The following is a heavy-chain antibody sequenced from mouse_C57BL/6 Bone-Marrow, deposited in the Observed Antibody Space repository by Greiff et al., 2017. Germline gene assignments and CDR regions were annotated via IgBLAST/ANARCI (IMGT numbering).Heavy chain of an antibody. J-gene: IGHJ1*03. Sequence: VQLQQSGAELVRPGASVKLSCTASGFNIKDDYMHWVKQRPEQGLEWIGWIDPENGDTEYASKFQGKATITADTSSNTAYLQLSSLTSEDTAVYYCTYYYGSSFRWYFDVWGTGTTVPSPQ. CDR1: GFNIKDDY. CDR2: IDPENGDT. D-gene: IGHD1-1*01. CDR3: TYYYGSSFRWYFDV. V-gene: IGHV14-4*01.